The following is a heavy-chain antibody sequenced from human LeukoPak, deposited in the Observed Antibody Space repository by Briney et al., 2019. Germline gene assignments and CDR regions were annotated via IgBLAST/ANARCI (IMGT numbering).Heavy chain of an antibody. Sequence: PSETLSLTCTVSGGSISSSSYYWGWIRQPPGKGLEWIGSIYYSGSTYYNPSLKSRVTISVDTSKNQFSLKLSSVTAADTAVYYCARQKFDNYDSSGYYSPGAFDIWGQGTMVTVSS. CDR3: ARQKFDNYDSSGYYSPGAFDI. J-gene: IGHJ3*02. CDR1: GGSISSSSYY. V-gene: IGHV4-39*01. D-gene: IGHD3-22*01. CDR2: IYYSGST.